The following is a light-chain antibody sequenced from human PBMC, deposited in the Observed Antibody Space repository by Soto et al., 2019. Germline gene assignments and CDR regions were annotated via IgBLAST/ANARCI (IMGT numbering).Light chain of an antibody. J-gene: IGLJ1*01. Sequence: SVLTQPPSASGTPGQRVTIYCSGSSXNIGSNTVNWYQQLPGTAPKLLIYSNNQRPSGVPDRFSGSKSGTSASLAISGLQSEDEADYYCAAWDDSLNGSYVFGTGTKVTVL. V-gene: IGLV1-44*01. CDR3: AAWDDSLNGSYV. CDR2: SNN. CDR1: SXNIGSNT.